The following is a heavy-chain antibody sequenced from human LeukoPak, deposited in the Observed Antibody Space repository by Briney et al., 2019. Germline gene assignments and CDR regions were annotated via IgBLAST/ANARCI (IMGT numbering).Heavy chain of an antibody. CDR3: ARVVRVCATNCYGGPDALDI. CDR2: INHSGST. V-gene: IGHV4-34*01. CDR1: GGSFSGYY. J-gene: IGHJ3*02. Sequence: SETLSLTCAVYGGSFSGYYWSWIRQPPGKGLEWIGEINHSGSTNYNPSLKSRVTISVDTSKNQFSLKLSSVTAADTAVYYCARVVRVCATNCYGGPDALDIWGQGTMVTVSS. D-gene: IGHD2-2*01.